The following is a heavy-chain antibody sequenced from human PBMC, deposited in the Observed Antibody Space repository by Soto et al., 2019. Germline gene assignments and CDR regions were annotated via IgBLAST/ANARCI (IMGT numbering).Heavy chain of an antibody. CDR2: ISPSTGDT. CDR3: VRCYCSVGSCYTCWHFDL. V-gene: IGHV1-18*01. J-gene: IGHJ2*01. CDR1: GYTFMNYA. D-gene: IGHD2-15*01. Sequence: QVQLVQSGAEVKEPGASLKLSCQASGYTFMNYAISWVRQAHGQGLQWMGWISPSTGDTDQAQNFQGRVTMTLDTSTNTANLELRTLRSDDSAVYYCVRCYCSVGSCYTCWHFDLWGRGTLVTVSS.